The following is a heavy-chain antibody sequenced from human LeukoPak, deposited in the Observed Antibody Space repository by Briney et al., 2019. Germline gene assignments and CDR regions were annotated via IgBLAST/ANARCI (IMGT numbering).Heavy chain of an antibody. CDR3: ARRDYYYYYMDV. CDR1: GGSISSYY. V-gene: IGHV4-4*09. J-gene: IGHJ6*03. CDR2: IYTSGST. Sequence: SETLFLTCTVSGGSISSYYWSWIRQPPGKGLEWIGYIYTSGSTNYNPSLKSRVTISVDTSKNQFSLKLSSVTAADTAVYYCARRDYYYYYMDVWGKGTTVTVSS.